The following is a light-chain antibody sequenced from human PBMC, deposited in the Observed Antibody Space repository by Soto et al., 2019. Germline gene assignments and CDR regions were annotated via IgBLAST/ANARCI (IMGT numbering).Light chain of an antibody. Sequence: EIVLTHSPATLSLSPGERATLSCRASQSVFSSYLAWYQKKPGQAPRLLIYGASSRATGIPDRFSGSGSGTDFTLTISSLEPEDFALYYCQQYGSSPWTFGQGTKVDIK. J-gene: IGKJ1*01. CDR2: GAS. CDR3: QQYGSSPWT. CDR1: QSVFSSY. V-gene: IGKV3-20*01.